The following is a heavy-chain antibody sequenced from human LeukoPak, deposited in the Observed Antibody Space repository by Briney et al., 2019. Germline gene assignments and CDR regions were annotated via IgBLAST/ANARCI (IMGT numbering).Heavy chain of an antibody. V-gene: IGHV3-23*01. CDR2: LRGDGET. J-gene: IGHJ4*02. CDR1: GLSFTSFA. Sequence: PGGSLRLSCAASGLSFTSFAMSWVRQAPARGPEWVSSLRGDGETFYADSVRGRFTLSRDDSRNTVYLQLNNLRVEDTAIYYCARASWVSSAEAARWAQGPQVTVSS. D-gene: IGHD3-16*01. CDR3: ARASWVSSAEAAR.